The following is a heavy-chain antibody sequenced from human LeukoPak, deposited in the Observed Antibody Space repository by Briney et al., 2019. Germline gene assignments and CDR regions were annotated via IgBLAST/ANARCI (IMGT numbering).Heavy chain of an antibody. CDR3: AKGTSTWALDP. Sequence: PGGSLRLSCAASGFTFDYYAMHRVRQAPGKGLEWVSLSSGDGGSTYYADSVKGRFTISRDNSKNSLYLQMNSLRTEDTALYYCAKGTSTWALDPWGQGTLVTVSS. D-gene: IGHD1-1*01. CDR2: SSGDGGST. V-gene: IGHV3-43*02. J-gene: IGHJ5*02. CDR1: GFTFDYYA.